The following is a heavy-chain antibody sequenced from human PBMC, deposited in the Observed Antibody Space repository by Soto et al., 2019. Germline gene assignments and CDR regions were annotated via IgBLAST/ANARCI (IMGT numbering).Heavy chain of an antibody. D-gene: IGHD6-13*01. CDR1: GGSISSYY. CDR3: ARDIAAADYNWFDP. CDR2: IYTSGST. Sequence: SETLSLTCTVSGGSISSYYWSWIRQPAGKGLEWIGRIYTSGSTNYNPSLKSRVTMSVDTSKNQFSLELSSVTAADTAVYYCARDIAAADYNWFDPWGQGTLITVSA. V-gene: IGHV4-4*07. J-gene: IGHJ5*02.